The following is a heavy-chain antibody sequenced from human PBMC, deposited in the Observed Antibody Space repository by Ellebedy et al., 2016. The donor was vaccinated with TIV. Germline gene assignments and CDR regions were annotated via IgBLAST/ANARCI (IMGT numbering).Heavy chain of an antibody. CDR3: TRDYGVYDY. J-gene: IGHJ4*02. V-gene: IGHV1-18*01. Sequence: ASVKVSCXASGYTYTSYGISWVRQAPGQGLEWVGWISAYKGDTNYAQKLQGRVTMTTDTSTSTAYMELRSLRSDDTAVYYCTRDYGVYDYWGQGTLVIVSS. D-gene: IGHD4-17*01. CDR1: GYTYTSYG. CDR2: ISAYKGDT.